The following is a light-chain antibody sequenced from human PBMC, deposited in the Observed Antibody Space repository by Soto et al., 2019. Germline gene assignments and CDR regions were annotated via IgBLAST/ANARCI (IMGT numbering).Light chain of an antibody. CDR3: QNYNLS. J-gene: IGKJ3*01. Sequence: EVVLTQSPDTLSSSVGERASLSCRASQSISSNFLAWYQQKPGQAPRLIIYSASTRATGVPDRFSGSGSGTHFTLTITRLEPEDFAIYICQNYNLSFGPGTKVDIK. CDR2: SAS. CDR1: QSISSNF. V-gene: IGKV3-20*01.